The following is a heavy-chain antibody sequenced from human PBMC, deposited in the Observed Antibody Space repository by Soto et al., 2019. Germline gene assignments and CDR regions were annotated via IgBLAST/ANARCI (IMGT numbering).Heavy chain of an antibody. D-gene: IGHD1-26*01. V-gene: IGHV4-59*01. CDR1: GGSISSYY. CDR2: IYYSGST. CDR3: ASSGGDYYYMDV. J-gene: IGHJ6*03. Sequence: SETLSLTCTVSGGSISSYYWSWIRQPPGKGLEWIGYIYYSGSTNYNPSLKSRVTISVDTSKNQFSLKLSSVTAADTAVYYCASSGGDYYYMDVWGKGTTVTVSS.